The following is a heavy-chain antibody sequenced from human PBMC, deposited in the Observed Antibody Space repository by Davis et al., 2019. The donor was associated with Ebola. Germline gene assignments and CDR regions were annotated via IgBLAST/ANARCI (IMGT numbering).Heavy chain of an antibody. J-gene: IGHJ6*04. CDR2: IYYSGST. D-gene: IGHD2-15*01. CDR3: ARDQYCSGGSCDASHYYYGMDV. Sequence: PSETLSLTCTVSGGSISSYYWSWIRQPPGKGLEWIGHIYYSGSTNYNPSLKSRVTISVDTSKNQFSLKLSSVTAADTAVYYCARDQYCSGGSCDASHYYYGMDVWGKGTTVTVSS. V-gene: IGHV4-59*01. CDR1: GGSISSYY.